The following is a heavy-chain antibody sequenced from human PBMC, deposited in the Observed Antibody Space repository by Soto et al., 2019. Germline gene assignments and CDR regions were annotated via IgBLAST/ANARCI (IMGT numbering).Heavy chain of an antibody. CDR3: ARDVLYSGYLGGMDV. V-gene: IGHV4-4*02. Sequence: SETLSLTCAVSGDSISGSQWWSWVRLPPGKGLEWIGEISHTGTINYNPSLKSRVTISVDTSKNQFSLKLSSVTAADTAVYYCARDVLYSGYLGGMDVWGQGTTVTVSS. CDR1: GDSISGSQW. J-gene: IGHJ6*02. CDR2: ISHTGTI. D-gene: IGHD5-12*01.